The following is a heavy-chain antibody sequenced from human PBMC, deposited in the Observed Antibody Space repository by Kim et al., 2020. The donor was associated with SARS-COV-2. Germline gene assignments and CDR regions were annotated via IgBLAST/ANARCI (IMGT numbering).Heavy chain of an antibody. Sequence: GGSLRLSCAASGFTFSTYWMSWVRQAPGKWLEWVATIQQDGRETYYVDSVKGRFTISKDNAKNSLYLHMNSLRAEDTAVYYCARDGLFVGVTTSYSFYYYMDVWGSGTTVTVSS. CDR3: ARDGLFVGVTTSYSFYYYMDV. CDR1: GFTFSTYW. J-gene: IGHJ6*03. CDR2: IQQDGRET. D-gene: IGHD1-26*01. V-gene: IGHV3-7*01.